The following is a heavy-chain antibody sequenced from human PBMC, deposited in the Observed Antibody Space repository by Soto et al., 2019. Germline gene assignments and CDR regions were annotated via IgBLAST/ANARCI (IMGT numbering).Heavy chain of an antibody. V-gene: IGHV4-38-2*01. J-gene: IGHJ4*02. Sequence: PTETLSLTSAVSGDSISSGCYCAWIRQPPGKGLERSGSIYHSGTTYYYPCLKRRVTISVVTSKNHVSLKLSSVTAADSAVYHSARTDNVGYYPYLGQGTLVTVSS. CDR2: IYHSGTT. CDR1: GDSISSGCY. CDR3: ARTDNVGYYPY. D-gene: IGHD3-22*01.